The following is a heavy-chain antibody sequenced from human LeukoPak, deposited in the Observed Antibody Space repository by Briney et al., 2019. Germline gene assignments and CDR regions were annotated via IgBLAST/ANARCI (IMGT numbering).Heavy chain of an antibody. CDR3: ARGREMATIHRLNWFDP. CDR2: MNPNSGNT. J-gene: IGHJ5*02. D-gene: IGHD5-24*01. CDR1: GYTFTSYD. Sequence: ASVKVSCKASGYTFTSYDISWVRQATGQGLEWMGWMNPNSGNTGYAQKFQGRVTMTRNTSISTAYMELSSLRSEDTAVYYCARGREMATIHRLNWFDPWGQGTLVTVSS. V-gene: IGHV1-8*01.